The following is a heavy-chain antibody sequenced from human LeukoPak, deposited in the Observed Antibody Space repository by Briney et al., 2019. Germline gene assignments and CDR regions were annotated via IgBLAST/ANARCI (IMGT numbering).Heavy chain of an antibody. D-gene: IGHD3-16*01. Sequence: GGSLRLSCAAAGFTFSDYYMSWIRQAPGKGLEWVSYISSSGSTIYYADSVKGRFTISRDNAKNSLYLQMNSLGAEDTAVYYCARDQSPWAGFDPWGQGTLVTVSS. CDR2: ISSSGSTI. V-gene: IGHV3-11*01. J-gene: IGHJ5*02. CDR1: GFTFSDYY. CDR3: ARDQSPWAGFDP.